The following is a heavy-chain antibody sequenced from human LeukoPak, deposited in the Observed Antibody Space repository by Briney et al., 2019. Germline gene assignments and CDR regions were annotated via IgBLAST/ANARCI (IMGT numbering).Heavy chain of an antibody. CDR3: ARIGGGDYEAFDI. D-gene: IGHD2-21*01. V-gene: IGHV3-33*01. J-gene: IGHJ3*02. Sequence: GGSLRLSCAASGFTFSSYGMLWVRQAQGKGLEWGAGIWYDESNKYYADSVKGRFTISRDNSKNTLYLQMNSLRAEDTAVYYCARIGGGDYEAFDIWGQGTLVTVSS. CDR1: GFTFSSYG. CDR2: IWYDESNK.